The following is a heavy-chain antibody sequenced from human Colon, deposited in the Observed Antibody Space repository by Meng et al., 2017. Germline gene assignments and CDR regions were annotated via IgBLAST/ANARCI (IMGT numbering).Heavy chain of an antibody. CDR1: GSMFSSDA. V-gene: IGHV3-23*04. J-gene: IGHJ4*02. CDR2: ISGSGGVT. D-gene: IGHD4-17*01. Sequence: EVQLVESGGGLVQPGGSLRLSCAASGSMFSSDAMTWVRQPPGKGLEWVTSISGSGGVTYYAAPVKGRFSVSRDNSKNTLYLQMNSLRVDDTAIYFCAKLRTTVQSPPDYWGRGTLVTVSS. CDR3: AKLRTTVQSPPDY.